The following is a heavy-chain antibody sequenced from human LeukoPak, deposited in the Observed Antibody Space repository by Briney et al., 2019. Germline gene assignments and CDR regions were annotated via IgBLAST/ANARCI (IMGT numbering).Heavy chain of an antibody. D-gene: IGHD3-10*01. CDR3: ARDYGKNSAADY. V-gene: IGHV4-38-2*02. Sequence: GSLRLSCAASGFTFINYAMSWVRQAPGKGLEWIGSIYHSGSSYYNPSLKSRITISVDTSKNQFSLKLSSVTAADTVVYYCARDYGKNSAADYWGQGTLVTVSS. J-gene: IGHJ4*02. CDR2: IYHSGSS. CDR1: GFTFINYA.